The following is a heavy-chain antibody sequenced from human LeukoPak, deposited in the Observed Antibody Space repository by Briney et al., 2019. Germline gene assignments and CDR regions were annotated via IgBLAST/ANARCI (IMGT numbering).Heavy chain of an antibody. Sequence: GGSLRLSCAASGFTFSSYSMNWVRQAPGKGLEWVSSISSSSYIYYADSVKGRFTISRDNAKNSLYLQMNSLRAEDTAVYYCARVSRAGYDAFDIWGQGTMVTVSS. CDR3: ARVSRAGYDAFDI. V-gene: IGHV3-21*01. CDR2: ISSSSYI. CDR1: GFTFSSYS. D-gene: IGHD3-9*01. J-gene: IGHJ3*02.